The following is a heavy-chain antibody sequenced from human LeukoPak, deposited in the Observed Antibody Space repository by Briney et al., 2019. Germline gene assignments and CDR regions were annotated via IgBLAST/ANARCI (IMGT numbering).Heavy chain of an antibody. Sequence: ASETLSLTCTVSGGSVSSYYWSWIRQPPGKGLEWIGYIYYSGSTNYNPSLKSRVTISVDTSKNQFSLKLSSVTAADTAVYYCARDRGYSYGGYYYYYMDVWGKGTTVTVSS. J-gene: IGHJ6*03. CDR2: IYYSGST. CDR3: ARDRGYSYGGYYYYYMDV. D-gene: IGHD5-18*01. CDR1: GGSVSSYY. V-gene: IGHV4-59*02.